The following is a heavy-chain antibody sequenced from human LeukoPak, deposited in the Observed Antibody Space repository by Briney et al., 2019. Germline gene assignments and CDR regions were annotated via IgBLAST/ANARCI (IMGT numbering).Heavy chain of an antibody. J-gene: IGHJ6*02. CDR2: ISSSSSTI. CDR1: GFTFSSYS. CDR3: ARVMDYYDSSGYLYPFYYYYGMDV. Sequence: GGSLRLSCAASGFTFSSYSMNWVRQAPGKGLEWVSYISSSSSTIYYADSVKGRFTVSRDNAKNSLYLQMNSLRAEDTAVYYCARVMDYYDSSGYLYPFYYYYGMDVWGQGTTVTVSS. V-gene: IGHV3-48*04. D-gene: IGHD3-22*01.